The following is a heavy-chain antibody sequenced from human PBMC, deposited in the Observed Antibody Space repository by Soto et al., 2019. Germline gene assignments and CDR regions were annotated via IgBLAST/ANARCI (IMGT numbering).Heavy chain of an antibody. CDR3: AKESRGGNSRGHFDY. D-gene: IGHD2-21*02. Sequence: QVQLVDSGGGVVQPGRSLRLSCAASGFTFTNYGMHWVRQAPGKGLEWVAFISYDGSNKYYADSVKGRFTISRDNSENPRYLQMNSLRAEDTAVYYCAKESRGGNSRGHFDYWGQGTLVTVSS. V-gene: IGHV3-30*18. CDR1: GFTFTNYG. CDR2: ISYDGSNK. J-gene: IGHJ4*02.